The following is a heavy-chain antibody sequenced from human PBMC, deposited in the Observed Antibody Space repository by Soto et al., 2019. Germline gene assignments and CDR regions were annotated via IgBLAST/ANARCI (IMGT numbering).Heavy chain of an antibody. D-gene: IGHD3-3*01. V-gene: IGHV3-74*01. CDR1: GFTFRSYW. Sequence: EVQLVESGGGLVQPGGSLRLSCVASGFTFRSYWMHWVRQAPGKGLVWVSCINSGGSDTRYADSVKGRFTISRDDAKNTLYLQMNRLRAEDTAVYYCARAARVTNVDYFDPWGQGTLVTVSS. CDR3: ARAARVTNVDYFDP. CDR2: INSGGSDT. J-gene: IGHJ5*02.